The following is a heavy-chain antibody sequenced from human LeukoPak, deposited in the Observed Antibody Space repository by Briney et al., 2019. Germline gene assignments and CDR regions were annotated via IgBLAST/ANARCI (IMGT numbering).Heavy chain of an antibody. V-gene: IGHV3-21*01. Sequence: PGGSLRLSCAASGFTFNNYAMSWVRQAPGKGLEWVSSISSSSSYIYYADSVKGRFTISRDNAKNSLYLQMNSLRAEDTAVYYCAREDRINGYFDYWGQGTLVTVSS. CDR3: AREDRINGYFDY. D-gene: IGHD2-15*01. CDR2: ISSSSSYI. CDR1: GFTFNNYA. J-gene: IGHJ4*02.